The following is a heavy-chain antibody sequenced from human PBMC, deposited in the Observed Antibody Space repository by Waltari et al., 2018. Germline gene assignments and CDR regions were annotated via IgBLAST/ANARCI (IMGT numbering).Heavy chain of an antibody. CDR2: INSNSGTT. CDR3: ARESSSGNNYFDY. D-gene: IGHD6-19*01. J-gene: IGHJ4*02. CDR1: GYTFTAYY. V-gene: IGHV1-2*06. Sequence: QVQLVHSGTAVKQPGAYVKVSCKASGYTFTAYYIPWVRQAPGQGLEWMGRINSNSGTTNYAQKFKGRVTMTRDTSISTAYLELSSLRSDDTAVFYCARESSSGNNYFDYWGQGTLVTVSS.